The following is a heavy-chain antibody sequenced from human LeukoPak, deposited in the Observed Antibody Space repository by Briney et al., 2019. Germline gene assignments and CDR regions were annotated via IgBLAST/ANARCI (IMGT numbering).Heavy chain of an antibody. CDR1: GGSFSGYY. CDR3: ARDRDVDDFDS. D-gene: IGHD2-15*01. CDR2: INHSGST. Sequence: SETLSLTCAVYGGSFSGYYWSWIRQPPGKGLEWIGEINHSGSTNYNPSLKSRVTISIDTSKNQLSLNLKSVTAADTAVYYCARDRDVDDFDSWGHGTLVTVSS. J-gene: IGHJ4*01. V-gene: IGHV4-34*01.